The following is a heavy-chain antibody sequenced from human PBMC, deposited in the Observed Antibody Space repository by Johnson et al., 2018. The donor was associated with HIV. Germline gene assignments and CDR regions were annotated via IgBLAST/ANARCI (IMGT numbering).Heavy chain of an antibody. Sequence: QVQLVESGGGVVQPGGSLRLSCVASGFAFSSYGMHWVRQAPGKGLEWVSFIRYDGGNKSYGDSVKGRFTISIDTSKNTLYVQMISLRAEETAVYYCAKERSTYYNFWSGSAGNDAFDIWGQGTMVTVSS. CDR3: AKERSTYYNFWSGSAGNDAFDI. D-gene: IGHD3-3*01. CDR2: IRYDGGNK. CDR1: GFAFSSYG. J-gene: IGHJ3*02. V-gene: IGHV3-30*02.